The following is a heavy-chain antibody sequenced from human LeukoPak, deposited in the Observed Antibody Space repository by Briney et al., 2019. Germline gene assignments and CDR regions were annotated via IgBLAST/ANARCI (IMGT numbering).Heavy chain of an antibody. V-gene: IGHV4-34*01. J-gene: IGHJ5*02. CDR3: ATLLFDP. CDR1: GGSFSGYY. CDR2: INHSGST. Sequence: PSETLSLTCAVYGGSFSGYYWSWIRQPPGKGLEWIREINHSGSTNYNPSLKSRVTISVDTSKNQFSLKLSSVTAADTAVYYCATLLFDPWGQGTLVTVSS. D-gene: IGHD1-26*01.